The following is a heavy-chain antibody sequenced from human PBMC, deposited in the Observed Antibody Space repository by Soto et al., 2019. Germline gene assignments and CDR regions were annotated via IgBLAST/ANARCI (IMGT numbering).Heavy chain of an antibody. D-gene: IGHD6-13*01. CDR3: AKVSSSSWDFDY. J-gene: IGHJ4*02. CDR1: GFTFSSYG. Sequence: GGSLRLSCAASGFTFSSYGMHWDRQAPGKGLEWVAVISYDGSNKYYADSVKGRFTISRDNSKNTLYLQMNSLRAEDTAVYYRAKVSSSSWDFDYWGQGTLVTVSS. V-gene: IGHV3-30*18. CDR2: ISYDGSNK.